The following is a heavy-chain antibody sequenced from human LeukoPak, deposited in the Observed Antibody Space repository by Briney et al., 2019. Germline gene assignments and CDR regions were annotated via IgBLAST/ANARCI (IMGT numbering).Heavy chain of an antibody. Sequence: GESLKISCKASGYTFSNFWIGWVRQMPGKGLDWMGIIYPGDSSTKYSPSFQGRVAMSTDASINTAYLQVNNLEASDTAIYYCARHSGVGEVRIVDPWGQGTPVTVSS. J-gene: IGHJ5*02. CDR1: GYTFSNFW. D-gene: IGHD2-8*01. V-gene: IGHV5-51*01. CDR3: ARHSGVGEVRIVDP. CDR2: IYPGDSST.